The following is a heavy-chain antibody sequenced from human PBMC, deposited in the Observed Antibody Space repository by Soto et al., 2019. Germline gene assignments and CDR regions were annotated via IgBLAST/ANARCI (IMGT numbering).Heavy chain of an antibody. J-gene: IGHJ4*02. CDR2: IYWDDDK. CDR3: AHTAPRTQQLPNRPYYFDY. Sequence: SGPTLVNPTQTLTLTFTFSGFSLSTSGAGVGWIRQPPGKALEWLALIYWDDDKRYSPSLKSRLTITKDTSKKQVVLTMTNMDPVDTATYYCAHTAPRTQQLPNRPYYFDYWGQGTLVTVSS. CDR1: GFSLSTSGAG. V-gene: IGHV2-5*02. D-gene: IGHD6-13*01.